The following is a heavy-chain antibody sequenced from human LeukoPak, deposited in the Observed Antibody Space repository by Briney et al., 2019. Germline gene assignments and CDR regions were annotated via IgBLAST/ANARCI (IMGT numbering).Heavy chain of an antibody. J-gene: IGHJ3*02. Sequence: PSETLSLTCSVSGGSISRHFWSWIRQPPGKGLEWMEFVHYSGRTKYNPSLQSRVTISIDTSENNFSLKLTSVTAADTAVYYCARLLDNDSSGDPDTFDMWGQGTVVTVSS. CDR2: VHYSGRT. CDR3: ARLLDNDSSGDPDTFDM. CDR1: GGSISRHF. D-gene: IGHD3-22*01. V-gene: IGHV4-59*11.